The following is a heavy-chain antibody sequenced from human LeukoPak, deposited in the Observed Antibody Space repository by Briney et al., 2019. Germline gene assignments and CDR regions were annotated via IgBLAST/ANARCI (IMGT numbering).Heavy chain of an antibody. CDR1: GYTFTSYG. CDR2: ISAYNGNT. Sequence: GASVKVSCKASGYTFTSYGISWVRQAPGQGLEWMGWISAYNGNTNYAQKLQGRVTVTTDTSTSTAYMELRSLRSDDTAVYYCASGNECTNGVCPRYWGQGTLVTVSS. V-gene: IGHV1-18*01. D-gene: IGHD2-8*01. J-gene: IGHJ4*02. CDR3: ASGNECTNGVCPRY.